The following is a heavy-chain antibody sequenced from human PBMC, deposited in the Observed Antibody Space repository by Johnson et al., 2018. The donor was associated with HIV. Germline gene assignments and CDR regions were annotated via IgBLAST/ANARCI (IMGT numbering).Heavy chain of an antibody. CDR3: AKSPAKDHGGNSGAFDI. Sequence: VQLVESGGGLVQPGGSLRLSCAASRFTFSNYWMSWVRQAPGKGLEWVANIKQDGSEKYYADSVKGRFTISRDNSKNTLYLQMNSLRAEDTAVYYCAKSPAKDHGGNSGAFDIWGQGTLVTVSS. CDR2: IKQDGSEK. V-gene: IGHV3-7*02. CDR1: RFTFSNYW. J-gene: IGHJ3*02. D-gene: IGHD4-23*01.